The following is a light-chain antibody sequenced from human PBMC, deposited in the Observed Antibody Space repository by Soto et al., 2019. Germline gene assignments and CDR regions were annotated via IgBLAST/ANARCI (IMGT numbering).Light chain of an antibody. CDR1: QTISSW. V-gene: IGKV1-5*03. Sequence: DIQMTQSPSTLSGSVGDRVTITCRASQTISSWLAWYQQKPGKAPKLLIYKASTLKSGVPARFSGSGSGTDFTLTISGLRSEDFAVYHCQQYDKWPQTFGQGTKVDIK. J-gene: IGKJ1*01. CDR2: KAS. CDR3: QQYDKWPQT.